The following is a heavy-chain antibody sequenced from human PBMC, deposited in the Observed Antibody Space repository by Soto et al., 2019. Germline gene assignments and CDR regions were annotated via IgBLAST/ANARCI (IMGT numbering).Heavy chain of an antibody. Sequence: EMELVESGGGFIEPGRSLRLSCAASGFTFDDYAIHWVRQAPGKGLEWVSGISWDSAVIDYAVSVKGRFTIGRDNARNSLYLHMNNLRPEDTALYFCAKDRGSSSWDPIFDFWGQGTLVTVSS. CDR1: GFTFDDYA. V-gene: IGHV3-9*01. CDR2: ISWDSAVI. D-gene: IGHD6-13*01. CDR3: AKDRGSSSWDPIFDF. J-gene: IGHJ4*02.